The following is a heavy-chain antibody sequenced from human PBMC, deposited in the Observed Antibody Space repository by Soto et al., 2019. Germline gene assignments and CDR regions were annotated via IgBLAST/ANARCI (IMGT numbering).Heavy chain of an antibody. Sequence: EVQLAESGGGLVQAGGSLRLSCADSGFTFSDYWMSWVRQAPGKGLEWVATIRPEGSEEFYVDSVKGRFTISRDDAKSSLFLQMNSLRAEDTAVYYCARDPYDIWGQGTTVTGSS. D-gene: IGHD2-21*01. CDR3: ARDPYDI. V-gene: IGHV3-7*01. CDR1: GFTFSDYW. CDR2: IRPEGSEE. J-gene: IGHJ6*02.